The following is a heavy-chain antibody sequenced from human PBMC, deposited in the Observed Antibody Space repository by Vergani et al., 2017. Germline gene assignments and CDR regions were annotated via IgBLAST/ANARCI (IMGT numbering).Heavy chain of an antibody. Sequence: QLQLQESDPGLVKPSETLSLPCTVSGGSIRSSSYYLGWLRPPPGKGLEWIVTIYYSGSTYYIPSLNGRVTISVDTSKNQFLLKLNSVTAEDTALYYCARHKEQLVPGNYYYYYCKDVWGKGTTVTVAS. V-gene: IGHV4-39*01. J-gene: IGHJ6*03. D-gene: IGHD6-13*01. CDR1: GGSIRSSSYY. CDR2: IYYSGST. CDR3: ARHKEQLVPGNYYYYYCKDV.